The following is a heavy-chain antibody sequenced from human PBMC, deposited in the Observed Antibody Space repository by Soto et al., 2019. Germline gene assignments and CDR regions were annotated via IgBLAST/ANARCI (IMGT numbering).Heavy chain of an antibody. CDR2: IYYSGST. CDR1: GGSISSFY. D-gene: IGHD2-15*01. J-gene: IGHJ4*02. CDR3: ARYCSGGSCYNNDSYGLSIFDY. Sequence: SETLSLTCTVSGGSISSFYWSWIRQPPGKGLEWIGYIYYSGSTNYNPSLKSRVTISVDTSKNQFSLKLSSVTAADTAVYYCARYCSGGSCYNNDSYGLSIFDYWGQGTLVTVSS. V-gene: IGHV4-59*01.